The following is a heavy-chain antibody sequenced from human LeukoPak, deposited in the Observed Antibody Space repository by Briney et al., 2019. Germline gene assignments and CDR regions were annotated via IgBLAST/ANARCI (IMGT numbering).Heavy chain of an antibody. CDR2: ISSSSSYI. CDR1: GFTFSSYS. CDR3: ARDSIAAAGNFDY. V-gene: IGHV3-21*01. Sequence: PGGSLRHSCAASGFTFSSYSMNWVRQAPGKGLEWVSSISSSSSYIYYADSVKGRFTISRDNAKNSLYLQMNSLRAEDTAVYYCARDSIAAAGNFDYWGQGTLVTVSS. D-gene: IGHD6-13*01. J-gene: IGHJ4*02.